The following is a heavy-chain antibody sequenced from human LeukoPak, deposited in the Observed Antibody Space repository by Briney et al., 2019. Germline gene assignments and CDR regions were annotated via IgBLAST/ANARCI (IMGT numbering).Heavy chain of an antibody. D-gene: IGHD1-7*01. CDR1: GFTVSSNY. J-gene: IGHJ5*02. Sequence: GGSLRLSCAASGFTVSSNYMSWVRQAPGKGLEWVSVIYSGGSTYYADSVKGRFTISRDNSKNTLYLQMNSLRAEDTAVYYCARENWSYNWNYDHWFDPWGKGTLVTVSS. CDR2: IYSGGST. V-gene: IGHV3-66*02. CDR3: ARENWSYNWNYDHWFDP.